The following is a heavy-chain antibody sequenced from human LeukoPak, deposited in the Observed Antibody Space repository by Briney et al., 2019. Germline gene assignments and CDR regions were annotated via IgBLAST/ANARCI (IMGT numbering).Heavy chain of an antibody. CDR3: ARLLGSIAVGGRRNWFDP. D-gene: IGHD6-19*01. CDR1: GGSISSGGYY. J-gene: IGHJ5*02. V-gene: IGHV4-31*03. CDR2: IYYSGST. Sequence: PSQTLSLTCTVSGGSISSGGYYWSWIRQHPGKGLEWIGYIYYSGSTYYNPSLKSRVTISVDTSKNQFSLKLSSVTAADTAVYYCARLLGSIAVGGRRNWFDPWGQGTLVTVSS.